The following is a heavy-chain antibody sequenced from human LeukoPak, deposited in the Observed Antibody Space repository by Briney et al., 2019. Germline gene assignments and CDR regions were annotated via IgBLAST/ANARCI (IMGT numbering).Heavy chain of an antibody. Sequence: PSETLSLTCAVYGGSFSGYYWSWIRHPPGKGLEWIGEINHSGSTNYNPSLKSRVTISVDTSKNQFSLKLSSVTAADTAVYYCARAKKGNPWGQGTLVTVSS. V-gene: IGHV4-34*01. CDR2: INHSGST. CDR3: ARAKKGNP. CDR1: GGSFSGYY. J-gene: IGHJ5*02. D-gene: IGHD3-10*01.